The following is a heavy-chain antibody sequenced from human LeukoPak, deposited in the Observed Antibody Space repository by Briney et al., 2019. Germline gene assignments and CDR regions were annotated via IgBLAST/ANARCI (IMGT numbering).Heavy chain of an antibody. CDR1: GFTVSSKY. CDR3: ARDFIVLGNDGG. CDR2: IWYDGSNK. D-gene: IGHD3-16*01. J-gene: IGHJ4*02. V-gene: IGHV3-33*08. Sequence: GGSLRLSCAASGFTVSSKYMSWVRQAPGKGLEWVAVIWYDGSNKYYADSVKGRFTISRDNSKNTLYLQTNSLRAEDTAVYYCARDFIVLGNDGGWGQGTLVTVSS.